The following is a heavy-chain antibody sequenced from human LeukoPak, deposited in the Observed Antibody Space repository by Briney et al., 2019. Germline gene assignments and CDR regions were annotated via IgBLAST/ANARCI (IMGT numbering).Heavy chain of an antibody. CDR3: ARDWLSSWYYYYGMDV. CDR2: ISAYNGNT. CDR1: GYTFTSYG. Sequence: ASVKVSCKASGYTFTSYGLSWVRQAPGQGLEWMGWISAYNGNTNYAQKLQGRVTMTTDTSTSTAYMELRSLRSDDTAVYYCARDWLSSWYYYYGMDVWGQGTTVTVSS. J-gene: IGHJ6*02. V-gene: IGHV1-18*01. D-gene: IGHD6-13*01.